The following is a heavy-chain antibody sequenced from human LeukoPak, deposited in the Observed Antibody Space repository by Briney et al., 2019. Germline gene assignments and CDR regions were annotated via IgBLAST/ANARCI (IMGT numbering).Heavy chain of an antibody. J-gene: IGHJ4*02. D-gene: IGHD2-2*01. CDR2: INWNGGST. CDR3: ARAGLRYCSSTSCYYFDY. V-gene: IGHV3-20*04. Sequence: AGGSLRLSCAASGFTFDDYGMSWVRQAPGKGLEWVSGINWNGGSTGYADSVKGRFTISRDNAKNSLYLQMNSLRAEDTASYYCARAGLRYCSSTSCYYFDYWGQGTLVTVSS. CDR1: GFTFDDYG.